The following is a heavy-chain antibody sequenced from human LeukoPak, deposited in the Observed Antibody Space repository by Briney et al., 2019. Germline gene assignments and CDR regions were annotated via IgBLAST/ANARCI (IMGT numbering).Heavy chain of an antibody. Sequence: ASVKVSCKASGYTFTGYYMHWVRQAPGQGLEWMGWINPNSGGTDYAQKFQGRVTMTRDTSISTAYMELSRLRSDDTAVYYCARDADYDFWSGYSHNWFDPWGQGTLVTVSS. CDR1: GYTFTGYY. J-gene: IGHJ5*02. CDR2: INPNSGGT. V-gene: IGHV1-2*02. CDR3: ARDADYDFWSGYSHNWFDP. D-gene: IGHD3-3*01.